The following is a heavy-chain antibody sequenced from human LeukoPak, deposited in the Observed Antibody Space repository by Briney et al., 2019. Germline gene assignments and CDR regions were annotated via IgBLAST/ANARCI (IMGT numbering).Heavy chain of an antibody. Sequence: SETLSLTCAVSGYSISSGYYWGWIRQPPGKGLEWIWSIYHSGSTYYNPSLKSRVTISVDTSKNQFSLKLSSVTAADTAVYYCASTYYDILTGYYDYYGMDVWGKGTTVTVSS. D-gene: IGHD3-9*01. J-gene: IGHJ6*04. CDR3: ASTYYDILTGYYDYYGMDV. CDR2: IYHSGST. CDR1: GYSISSGYY. V-gene: IGHV4-38-2*01.